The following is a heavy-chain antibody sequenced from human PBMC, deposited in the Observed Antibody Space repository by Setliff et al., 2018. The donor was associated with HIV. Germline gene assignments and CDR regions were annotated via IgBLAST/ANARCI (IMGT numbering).Heavy chain of an antibody. V-gene: IGHV4-34*01. CDR1: GGSFSDYY. CDR2: INHRGST. J-gene: IGHJ4*02. D-gene: IGHD6-13*01. Sequence: SETLSLTCAVYGGSFSDYYWTWIRQSPGKGLGWIGEINHRGSTNYNPSLKSRVTVSVDTSKNQFSLKLGSVTAADTAVYYCARESPSSSWFYFDFWGQGTLVTVS. CDR3: ARESPSSSWFYFDF.